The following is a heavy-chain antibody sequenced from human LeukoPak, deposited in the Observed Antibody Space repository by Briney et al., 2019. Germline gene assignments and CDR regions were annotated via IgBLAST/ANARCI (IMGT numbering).Heavy chain of an antibody. CDR3: ARDREEYSSSWSVYYYYYYMDV. Sequence: GGSLRLSCAASGFTFNSYWMHWVRQAPGKGLVWVSRINSDGSSTSYADSVKGRFTISRDNAKNTLYLQMNSLRAEDTAVYYCARDREEYSSSWSVYYYYYYMDVWGKGTTVTASS. D-gene: IGHD6-13*01. V-gene: IGHV3-74*01. CDR1: GFTFNSYW. J-gene: IGHJ6*03. CDR2: INSDGSST.